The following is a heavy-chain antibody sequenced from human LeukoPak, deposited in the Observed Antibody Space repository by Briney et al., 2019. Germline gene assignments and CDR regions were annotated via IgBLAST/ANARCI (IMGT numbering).Heavy chain of an antibody. J-gene: IGHJ4*02. CDR2: ISYDGSNK. D-gene: IGHD1-26*01. V-gene: IGHV3-30*18. CDR1: GFTFSSYG. Sequence: QAGGSLRLSCAASGFTFSSYGMHWVRQAPGKGLEWVAVISYDGSNKYYADSVKGRFTISRDNSKNTLYLQMNSLRAEDTAVYYCAKDGGSYSNFDYWGQGTLVTVSS. CDR3: AKDGGSYSNFDY.